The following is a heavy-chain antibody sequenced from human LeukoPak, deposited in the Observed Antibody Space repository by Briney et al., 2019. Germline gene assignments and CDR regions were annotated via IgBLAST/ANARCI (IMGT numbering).Heavy chain of an antibody. CDR3: ARDGYSYGSGEFDY. V-gene: IGHV4-34*01. CDR1: GGSFSGYY. J-gene: IGHJ4*02. D-gene: IGHD5-18*01. Sequence: SETLSLTCAVYGGSFSGYYWSWIRQPPGKGLEWIGEINHSGSTNYNPSLKSRVTISVDTSKNQFSLKLSSVTAADTAVYYCARDGYSYGSGEFDYWAREPWSPSPQ. CDR2: INHSGST.